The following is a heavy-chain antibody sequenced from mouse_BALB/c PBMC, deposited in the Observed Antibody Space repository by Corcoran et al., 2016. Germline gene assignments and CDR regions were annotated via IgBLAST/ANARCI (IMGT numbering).Heavy chain of an antibody. J-gene: IGHJ3*01. CDR1: GYTFTDYN. V-gene: IGHV1-18*01. Sequence: EVLLQQSGPELVNPWASVKIPCKASGYTFTDYNMDWVKQSHGKSLEWIGDINPNNGGTIYNQKFKCKATLTVDKSSSTAYMELRSLTSEDTAVYYCARSRDGSRCAYWGQGTLVTVSA. CDR2: INPNNGGT. CDR3: ARSRDGSRCAY. D-gene: IGHD1-1*01.